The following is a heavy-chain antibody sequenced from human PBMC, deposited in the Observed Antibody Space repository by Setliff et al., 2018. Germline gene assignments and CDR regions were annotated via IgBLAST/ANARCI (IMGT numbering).Heavy chain of an antibody. V-gene: IGHV1-3*03. J-gene: IGHJ4*02. Sequence: ASVKVSCKSSGYTFTTYAMHWLRQAPGQRLEWMGWIIPDNGKTEYSEEFQDRVIFTTDTSATTAYMDLRSLRSDDMAVYYCARGYCDGIGCPAPLYYFDSWGQGTLVTVS. D-gene: IGHD2-21*01. CDR2: IIPDNGKT. CDR3: ARGYCDGIGCPAPLYYFDS. CDR1: GYTFTTYA.